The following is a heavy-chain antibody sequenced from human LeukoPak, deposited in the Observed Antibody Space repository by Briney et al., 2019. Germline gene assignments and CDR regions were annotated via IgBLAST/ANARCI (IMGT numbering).Heavy chain of an antibody. D-gene: IGHD5-18*01. Sequence: PGGSLRLSCVVSGFSFSDYWMHWVRKAPGKGLVWVSGIKTDGSDRRYADFVKGRFTISRDNAKNTLYLQMNSLRAEDTAVYFCARGGSDTAMAHDYWGQGTLVTVSS. CDR2: IKTDGSDR. CDR3: ARGGSDTAMAHDY. V-gene: IGHV3-74*01. CDR1: GFSFSDYW. J-gene: IGHJ4*02.